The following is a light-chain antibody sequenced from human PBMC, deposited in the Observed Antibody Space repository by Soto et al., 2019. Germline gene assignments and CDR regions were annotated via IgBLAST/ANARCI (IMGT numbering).Light chain of an antibody. Sequence: QSALTQPASVSGSAGQSIPISCSGTLRDVGAYNLVSWYQQHPGTAPKLIIYEVLNRPSGISSRFSGSRSGNTASLTISGLQSEDEGDYYCSAYTARSTLVFGGGTKVTVL. J-gene: IGLJ3*02. CDR2: EVL. CDR3: SAYTARSTLV. V-gene: IGLV2-14*01. CDR1: LRDVGAYNL.